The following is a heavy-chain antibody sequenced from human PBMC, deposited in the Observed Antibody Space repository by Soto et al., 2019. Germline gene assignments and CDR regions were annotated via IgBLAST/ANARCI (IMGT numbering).Heavy chain of an antibody. CDR3: ARDRDYGGILLRGDYYYYGMDV. V-gene: IGHV3-30-3*01. Sequence: TGGSLRLSCAASGFTFSSYAMHWVRQAPGNGLEWVAVISYDGSNKYYADSVKGRFTISRDNSKNTLYLQMNSLRAEDTAVYCCARDRDYGGILLRGDYYYYGMDVWGQGTTVTVSS. J-gene: IGHJ6*02. CDR2: ISYDGSNK. D-gene: IGHD4-17*01. CDR1: GFTFSSYA.